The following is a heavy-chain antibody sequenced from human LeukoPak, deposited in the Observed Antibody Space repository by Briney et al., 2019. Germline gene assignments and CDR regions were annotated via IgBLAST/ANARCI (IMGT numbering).Heavy chain of an antibody. CDR1: GGSISSYY. Sequence: SETLSLTCTLSGGSISSYYWSWLRQPPGKGLEWLGSIYLSGSTNSHPCLKSRVTISVATSKTQFSLKLSSVTAADTAVYYCARVRSSGEPHLDFWGQGTLVTVSS. D-gene: IGHD3-10*01. J-gene: IGHJ4*02. CDR2: IYLSGST. V-gene: IGHV4-59*01. CDR3: ARVRSSGEPHLDF.